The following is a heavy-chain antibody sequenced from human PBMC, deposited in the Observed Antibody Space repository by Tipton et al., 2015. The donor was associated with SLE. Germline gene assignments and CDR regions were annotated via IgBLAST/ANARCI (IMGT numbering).Heavy chain of an antibody. J-gene: IGHJ5*02. D-gene: IGHD3-22*01. Sequence: QLVQSGAEVKKPGASAKVSCKASGYTFTNYGISWVRQAPGQGLEWMGWISPYNGNTNYAQKLQGRVTMTTDTSTSTAYMELRSLRSDDTAVYYCARDLGLYYYDSSGYYPTHWFDPWGQGTLVTVSS. CDR2: ISPYNGNT. CDR1: GYTFTNYG. CDR3: ARDLGLYYYDSSGYYPTHWFDP. V-gene: IGHV1-18*01.